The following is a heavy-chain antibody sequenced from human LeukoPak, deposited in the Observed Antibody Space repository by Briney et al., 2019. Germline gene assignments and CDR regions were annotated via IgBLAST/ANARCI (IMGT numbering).Heavy chain of an antibody. V-gene: IGHV4-34*01. Sequence: SETLSLTCTVSGGSISSYYWSWIRQPPGKGLEWIGEINHSGSTNYNPSLKSRVTISVDTSKNQFSLKLSSVTAADTAVYYCARVNDLPYYFDYWGQGTLVTVSS. CDR1: GGSISSYY. CDR2: INHSGST. J-gene: IGHJ4*02. D-gene: IGHD3-3*01. CDR3: ARVNDLPYYFDY.